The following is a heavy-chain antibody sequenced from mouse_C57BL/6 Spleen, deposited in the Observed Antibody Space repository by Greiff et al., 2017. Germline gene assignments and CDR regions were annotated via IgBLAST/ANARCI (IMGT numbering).Heavy chain of an antibody. J-gene: IGHJ4*01. Sequence: QVQLKESGPELVKPGASVKISCKASGYSFTSYYIHWVKQRPGQGLEWIGWIYPGSGNTKYNEKFNGKATLTADTSSSTAYMQLSSLTSEDSAVYYCARDYAMDYWGQGTSVTVSS. CDR1: GYSFTSYY. V-gene: IGHV1-66*01. CDR2: IYPGSGNT. CDR3: ARDYAMDY.